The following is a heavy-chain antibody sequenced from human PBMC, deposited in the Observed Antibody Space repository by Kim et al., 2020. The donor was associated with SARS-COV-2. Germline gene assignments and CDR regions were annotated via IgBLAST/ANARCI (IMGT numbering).Heavy chain of an antibody. CDR1: GFIFNGAW. D-gene: IGHD3-10*01. Sequence: GGSLRLSCVTSGFIFNGAWMSWVRQAPGKGLEWVGRIKSESDGGAAAYAAPVKGRFTISRDDSKSTLYLQMNSLKTEDTAVYYCTTDGIGAVKTRRGVTDGGQGTLVTVSS. J-gene: IGHJ4*02. V-gene: IGHV3-15*01. CDR3: TTDGIGAVKTRRGVTD. CDR2: IKSESDGGAA.